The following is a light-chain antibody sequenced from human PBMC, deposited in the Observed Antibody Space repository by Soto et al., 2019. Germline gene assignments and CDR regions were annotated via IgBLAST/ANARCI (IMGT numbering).Light chain of an antibody. CDR2: EAL. V-gene: IGKV3-11*01. J-gene: IGKJ3*01. CDR1: QSVNSY. CDR3: QQRSNLFT. Sequence: EIGLTQSPATPSLSPGETATLSGMASQSVNSYLAWYQQKPGQAPRRLLYEALNRATGIPATFTAGGSGADFTFTITALDIEDLAVYYCQQRSNLFTLSPGTKVDIE.